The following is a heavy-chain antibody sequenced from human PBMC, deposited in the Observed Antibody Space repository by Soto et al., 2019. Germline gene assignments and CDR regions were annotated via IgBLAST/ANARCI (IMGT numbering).Heavy chain of an antibody. Sequence: PGGSLRLSCAASGFTFDDYTMHWVRQAPGKGLEWVSLISWDGGTTYYADSVKGRFTISRDNSKNSLYLQMNSLRTEDTALYYCAKGPPYDFWSGSPKPHYYYYGMDVWGQGTTVTVSS. V-gene: IGHV3-43*01. CDR1: GFTFDDYT. D-gene: IGHD3-3*01. CDR2: ISWDGGTT. CDR3: AKGPPYDFWSGSPKPHYYYYGMDV. J-gene: IGHJ6*02.